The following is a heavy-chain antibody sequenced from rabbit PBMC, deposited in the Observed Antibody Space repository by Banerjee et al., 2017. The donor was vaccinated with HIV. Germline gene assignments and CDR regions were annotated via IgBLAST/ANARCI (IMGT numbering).Heavy chain of an antibody. J-gene: IGHJ4*01. D-gene: IGHD6-1*01. Sequence: QSLEESGGDLVKPGASLTLTCTASGLSLNRNAMCWVRQAPGKGLEWIGCIYTGSSASIYYASWAKGRFTISKTSSTTVTLQMTSLTAADTATYFCARSIDAGDAGYGYALGNLWGPGTLVTVS. CDR3: ARSIDAGDAGYGYALGNL. V-gene: IGHV1S40*01. CDR1: GLSLNRNA. CDR2: IYTGSSASI.